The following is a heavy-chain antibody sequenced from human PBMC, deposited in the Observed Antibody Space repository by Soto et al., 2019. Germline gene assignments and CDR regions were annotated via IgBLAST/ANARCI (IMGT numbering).Heavy chain of an antibody. CDR3: ANQWGVYCSGGSCYSSSFDY. J-gene: IGHJ4*02. Sequence: EVQLLESGGGLVQPGGSLRLSCAASGFTFSSYAMSWVRQAPGKGLEWVSAISGSGGSTYYADSVKGRFTISRDNSKNTLYLQMNSLRAEDTAVYYCANQWGVYCSGGSCYSSSFDYWGQGTLVTVSS. D-gene: IGHD2-15*01. CDR1: GFTFSSYA. V-gene: IGHV3-23*01. CDR2: ISGSGGST.